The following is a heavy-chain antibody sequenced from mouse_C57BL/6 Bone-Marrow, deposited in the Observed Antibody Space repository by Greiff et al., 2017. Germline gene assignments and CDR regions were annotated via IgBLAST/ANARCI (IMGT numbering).Heavy chain of an antibody. Sequence: EVQLQQSGPELVKPGASVKMSCKASGYTFTDYNMHWVKQSHGKSLEWIGYINPNNGGTSYNQKFKGKATLTVNKSSSTAYMELRSLTSEDSAVYYCARGVYYYGSRAWFAYWGQGTLVTVSA. J-gene: IGHJ3*01. CDR2: INPNNGGT. V-gene: IGHV1-22*01. CDR1: GYTFTDYN. CDR3: ARGVYYYGSRAWFAY. D-gene: IGHD1-1*01.